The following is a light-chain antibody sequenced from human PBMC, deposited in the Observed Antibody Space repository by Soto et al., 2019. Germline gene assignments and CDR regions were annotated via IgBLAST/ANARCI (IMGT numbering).Light chain of an antibody. V-gene: IGLV1-40*01. CDR1: SSNIGAGNA. Sequence: QSVLTQPPSVSGAPGQRVTISCTGSSSNIGAGNAVHWYQQLPGTAPKLLIYANSNRPSGVPYRFSGSKSDTSASLAITGLQAEDEADYYCQSYDSSLSGSDVFGTGTKLTVL. J-gene: IGLJ1*01. CDR2: ANS. CDR3: QSYDSSLSGSDV.